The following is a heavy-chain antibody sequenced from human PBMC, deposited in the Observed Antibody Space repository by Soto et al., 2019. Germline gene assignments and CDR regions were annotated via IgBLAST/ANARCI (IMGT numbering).Heavy chain of an antibody. J-gene: IGHJ1*01. D-gene: IGHD6-13*01. Sequence: SETRSLTCTVSCGSTSTSDYYWGWVSQAPGKVLEWIGSLYFTGSTYYNPSLKTRITISPDTAKNQSSLKLGAVTAADTAVSYCAHLFIEAARGTSGVAPWGQGTLVSVS. CDR2: LYFTGST. CDR1: CGSTSTSDYY. CDR3: AHLFIEAARGTSGVAP. V-gene: IGHV4-39*01.